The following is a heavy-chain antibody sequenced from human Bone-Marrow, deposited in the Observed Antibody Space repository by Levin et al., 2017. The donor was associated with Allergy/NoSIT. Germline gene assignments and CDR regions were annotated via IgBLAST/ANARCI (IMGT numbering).Heavy chain of an antibody. CDR3: ARDRRPVRAANYFDP. CDR2: IDTSGST. Sequence: SQTLSLTCTVSGGSIGRGSYYWNWIRQPAGKGLEWIGRIDTSGSTNFSPSLKGRVTISVDTSKNQFSLELTSVTAADTAVYYCARDRRPVRAANYFDPWGQGTLVTVSS. J-gene: IGHJ5*02. D-gene: IGHD6-13*01. CDR1: GGSIGRGSYY. V-gene: IGHV4-61*02.